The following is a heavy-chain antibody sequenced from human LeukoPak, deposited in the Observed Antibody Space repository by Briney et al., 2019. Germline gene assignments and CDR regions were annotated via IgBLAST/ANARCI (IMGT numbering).Heavy chain of an antibody. CDR3: ARVGYGGNSEHAFDI. V-gene: IGHV3-11*06. J-gene: IGHJ3*02. Sequence: PGGSLRLSCAASGFTFSDYYMSWIRQAPGKGLEWVSSIRSSSSYIYYADSVKGRFTISRDNAKNSLYLQMNSLRAEDTAVYYCARVGYGGNSEHAFDIWGQGTMVTVSS. D-gene: IGHD4-23*01. CDR1: GFTFSDYY. CDR2: IRSSSSYI.